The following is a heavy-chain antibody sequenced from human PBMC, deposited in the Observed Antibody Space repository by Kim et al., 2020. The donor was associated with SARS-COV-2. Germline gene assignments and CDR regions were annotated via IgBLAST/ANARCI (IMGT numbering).Heavy chain of an antibody. J-gene: IGHJ5*02. V-gene: IGHV4-61*02. D-gene: IGHD3-9*01. CDR2: IYTSGST. CDR3: ARGPYYDILTGPMGWFDP. CDR1: GGSISSGSYY. Sequence: SETLSLTCTVSGGSISSGSYYWSWIRQPAGKGLEWIGRIYTSGSTNYNPSLKSRVTISVDTSKNQFSLKLSSVTAADTAVYYCARGPYYDILTGPMGWFDPWGQGTLVTVSS.